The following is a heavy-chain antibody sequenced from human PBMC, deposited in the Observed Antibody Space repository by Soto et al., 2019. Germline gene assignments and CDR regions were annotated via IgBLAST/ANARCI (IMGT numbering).Heavy chain of an antibody. Sequence: QLQLQESGPGLVKPSETLSLTCTVSGGSISSSSYYWGWIRQPPGKGLEWIGSIYYSGSTYYNPSIKSRVTISVDTSKNQFSLKLSSVTAADTAVYYCASHIDYDYVWGSSRGDYWGQGTLVTVSS. V-gene: IGHV4-39*01. D-gene: IGHD3-16*01. CDR2: IYYSGST. J-gene: IGHJ4*02. CDR3: ASHIDYDYVWGSSRGDY. CDR1: GGSISSSSYY.